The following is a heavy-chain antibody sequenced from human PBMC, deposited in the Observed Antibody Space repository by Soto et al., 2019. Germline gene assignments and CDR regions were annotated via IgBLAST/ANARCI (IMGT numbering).Heavy chain of an antibody. Sequence: PSETLSLTCTVSGRSVSSGGYYWTWIRQHPGRGLEWIGYIYRIGSPYYNPSLESRVTISLDTSKNQFSLNLTSVTAADTAIYYCVRDRALDSSGHWFDTWGQGTLVTVSS. CDR1: GRSVSSGGYY. CDR3: VRDRALDSSGHWFDT. CDR2: IYRIGSP. D-gene: IGHD6-19*01. V-gene: IGHV4-31*03. J-gene: IGHJ5*02.